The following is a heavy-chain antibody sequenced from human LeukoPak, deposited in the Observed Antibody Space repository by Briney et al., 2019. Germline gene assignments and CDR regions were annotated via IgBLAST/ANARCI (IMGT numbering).Heavy chain of an antibody. J-gene: IGHJ6*03. D-gene: IGHD3-3*01. V-gene: IGHV1-69*06. Sequence: GASVKVSCKASGGTFSSYAISWVRQAPGQGLEWMGGIIPIFGTANYAQKFQGRVTITADKSTSTAYMELSSLRSEDTAVYYCASQEVFWSGFDYYYMDVWGKGTTVTVSS. CDR2: IIPIFGTA. CDR1: GGTFSSYA. CDR3: ASQEVFWSGFDYYYMDV.